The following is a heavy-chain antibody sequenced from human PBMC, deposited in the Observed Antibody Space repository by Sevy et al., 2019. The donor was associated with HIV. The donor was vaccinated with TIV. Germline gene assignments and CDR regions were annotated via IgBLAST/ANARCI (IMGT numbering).Heavy chain of an antibody. Sequence: GGSLRLSCAASGFTVSNSYMSWVRQAPGKGLEWVSIIYSGVTTSYADSVRGRFTLSRDNSKNTLSLQMNSLRAEDTAVYYCARLGVYYYDSSGYYTTGNAFDIWGQGTMVTVSS. CDR1: GFTVSNSY. D-gene: IGHD3-22*01. V-gene: IGHV3-53*01. J-gene: IGHJ3*02. CDR3: ARLGVYYYDSSGYYTTGNAFDI. CDR2: IYSGVTT.